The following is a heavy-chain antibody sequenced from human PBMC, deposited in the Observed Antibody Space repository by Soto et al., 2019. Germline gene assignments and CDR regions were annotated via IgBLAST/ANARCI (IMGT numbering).Heavy chain of an antibody. CDR2: IYHSGST. D-gene: IGHD1-26*01. CDR3: ARMAGSGSYLNWFDP. Sequence: PSETLSLTCTVSGGSISSGGYYWSWVRQPPGKGLEWIGEIYHSGSTNYNPSLKSRVTISVDKSKNQFSLKLSSVTAADTAVYYCARMAGSGSYLNWFDPWGQGTLVTVSS. CDR1: GGSISSGGYY. J-gene: IGHJ5*02. V-gene: IGHV4-39*07.